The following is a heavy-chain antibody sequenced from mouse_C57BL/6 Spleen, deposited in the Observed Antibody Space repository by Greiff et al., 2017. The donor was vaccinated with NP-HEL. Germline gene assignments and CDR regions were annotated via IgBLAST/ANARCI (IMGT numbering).Heavy chain of an antibody. CDR2: IYPGDGDT. Sequence: QVQLQQSGAELVKPGASVKISCKASGYAFSSYWMNWVKQRPGKGLEWIGQIYPGDGDTNYNGKFKGKATLTADKSSSTAYMQLSSRTSEDSAVYFCAIPTGTDYYAMDYWGQGTSVTVSS. D-gene: IGHD4-1*02. CDR3: AIPTGTDYYAMDY. V-gene: IGHV1-80*01. J-gene: IGHJ4*01. CDR1: GYAFSSYW.